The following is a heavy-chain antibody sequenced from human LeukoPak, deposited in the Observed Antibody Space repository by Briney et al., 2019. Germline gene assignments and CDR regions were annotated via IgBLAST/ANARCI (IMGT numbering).Heavy chain of an antibody. D-gene: IGHD6-19*01. CDR3: ARDGSRITVAGTAYYFDY. J-gene: IGHJ4*02. Sequence: ASVKVSCKASGYTFTSYGISWVRQAPGQGLEWMGWINAGNGNTKYSQEFQGRVTITRDTSASTAYMELSSLRSEDMAVYYCARDGSRITVAGTAYYFDYWGQGTLVTVSS. CDR1: GYTFTSYG. V-gene: IGHV1-3*03. CDR2: INAGNGNT.